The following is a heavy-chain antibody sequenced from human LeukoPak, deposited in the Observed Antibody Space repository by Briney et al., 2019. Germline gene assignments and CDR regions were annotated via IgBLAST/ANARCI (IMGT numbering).Heavy chain of an antibody. J-gene: IGHJ4*02. CDR1: GGSFSGYY. Sequence: RPSETLSLTCAVYGGSFSGYYWSWIRQPPGKGLEWIGEINHSGSTNYNPSLKSRVTISVDTSKNQFSLKLSSVTAADTAVHYCARARVAAAASDYWGQGTLVTVSS. D-gene: IGHD6-13*01. V-gene: IGHV4-34*01. CDR3: ARARVAAAASDY. CDR2: INHSGST.